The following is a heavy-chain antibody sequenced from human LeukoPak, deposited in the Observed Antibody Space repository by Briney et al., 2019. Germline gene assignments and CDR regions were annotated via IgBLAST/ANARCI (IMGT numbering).Heavy chain of an antibody. Sequence: SQTLSLTCTVSGGSISSGNYYWSWIRQPAGKGLEWIGRIYTSGNTNYNPSLKSRVTISVDSSKNQFSLKLSSVTAADTAVYYCARFNIVVVPAAIGLFDYWGQGTLVTVSS. J-gene: IGHJ4*02. D-gene: IGHD2-2*02. CDR1: GGSISSGNYY. CDR2: IYTSGNT. CDR3: ARFNIVVVPAAIGLFDY. V-gene: IGHV4-61*02.